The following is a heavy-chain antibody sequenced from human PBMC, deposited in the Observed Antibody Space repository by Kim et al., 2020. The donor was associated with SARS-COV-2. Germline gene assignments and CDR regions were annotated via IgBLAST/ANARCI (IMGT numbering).Heavy chain of an antibody. V-gene: IGHV5-51*01. D-gene: IGHD1-26*01. CDR3: ARRRGGRIVGATDFDY. J-gene: IGHJ4*02. CDR2: IYPGDSDT. Sequence: GESLKISCKGSGYSFTSYWIGWVRQMPGKGLEWMGIIYPGDSDTRYSPSFQGQVTISADKSISTAYLQWSSLKASDTAMYYCARRRGGRIVGATDFDYWGQGTLVTVSS. CDR1: GYSFTSYW.